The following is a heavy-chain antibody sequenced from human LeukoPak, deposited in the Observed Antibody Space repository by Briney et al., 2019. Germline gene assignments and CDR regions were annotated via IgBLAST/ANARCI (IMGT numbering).Heavy chain of an antibody. CDR3: ARGYWALGLDY. CDR2: VNPNSGGT. D-gene: IGHD3-16*01. J-gene: IGHJ4*02. CDR1: GYTFTGYY. V-gene: IGHV1-2*02. Sequence: ASVKVSCKASGYTFTGYYMHWVRQAPGQGLEWMGWVNPNSGGTNHAQKFQGRVTMTRDTSISTAYMELSRLRSDDTAVYYCARGYWALGLDYWGQGTLVTVSS.